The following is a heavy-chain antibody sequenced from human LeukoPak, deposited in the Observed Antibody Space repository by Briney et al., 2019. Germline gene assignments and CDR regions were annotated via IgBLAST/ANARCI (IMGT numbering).Heavy chain of an antibody. D-gene: IGHD5-12*01. V-gene: IGHV4-59*01. Sequence: PSETLSLTCTVSGGSISSYYWSWIRQPPGKGLEWIGYIYYSGSTNYNPSLKSRVTISVDTSKNQFSLKLSSVTAADTAVYYCARLRLSYYYYGMDVWGQGTTVTVSS. CDR1: GGSISSYY. J-gene: IGHJ6*02. CDR3: ARLRLSYYYYGMDV. CDR2: IYYSGST.